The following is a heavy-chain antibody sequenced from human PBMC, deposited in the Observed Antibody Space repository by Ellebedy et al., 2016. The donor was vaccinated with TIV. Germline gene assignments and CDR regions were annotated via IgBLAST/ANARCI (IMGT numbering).Heavy chain of an antibody. D-gene: IGHD6-19*01. Sequence: AASVKVSCKVSVYTLTELYMHWVRQAPGKGLEWMGVFDPEDGETIYAQKFQGRVTMTEDTSTDTAYMELRSLRSEDTAVYYCATTGSSGWFAFDIWGQGTMVTVSS. CDR2: FDPEDGET. V-gene: IGHV1-24*01. CDR1: VYTLTELY. CDR3: ATTGSSGWFAFDI. J-gene: IGHJ3*02.